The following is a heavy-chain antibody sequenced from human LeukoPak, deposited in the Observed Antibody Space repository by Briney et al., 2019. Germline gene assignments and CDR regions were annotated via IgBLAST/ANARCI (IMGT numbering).Heavy chain of an antibody. CDR2: FDPEDGET. CDR3: ASLKRNLEWLPSPYYYYYYYMDV. CDR1: GYTLTELS. V-gene: IGHV1-24*01. Sequence: ASVKVSCKVSGYTLTELSMHWVRQAPGKGLEWMGGFDPEDGETIYAQKFQGRVTITADESTSTAYMELSSLRSEDTAVYYCASLKRNLEWLPSPYYYYYYYMDVWGKGTTVTVSS. J-gene: IGHJ6*03. D-gene: IGHD3-3*01.